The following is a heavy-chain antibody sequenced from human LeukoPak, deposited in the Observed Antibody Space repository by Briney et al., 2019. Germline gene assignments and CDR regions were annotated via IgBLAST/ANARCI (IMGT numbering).Heavy chain of an antibody. J-gene: IGHJ3*02. CDR3: ARGRQWLAKGPDAFDI. V-gene: IGHV3-30-3*01. CDR1: GFTFSSYA. CDR2: ISYDGSNK. Sequence: GRSLRLSCAASGFTFSSYAMHWVRQAPGKGLEWVAVISYDGSNKYYADSMKGRFTISRDNPKNTLYLQMNSPRAEDTAVYYCARGRQWLAKGPDAFDIWGQGTMVTVSS. D-gene: IGHD6-19*01.